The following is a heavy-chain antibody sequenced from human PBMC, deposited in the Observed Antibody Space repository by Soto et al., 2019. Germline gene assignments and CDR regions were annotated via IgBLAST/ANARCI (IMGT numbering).Heavy chain of an antibody. CDR3: AKPGIAVAGTGGFDF. CDR2: MNPKSGNT. D-gene: IGHD6-19*01. Sequence: QVQLVQSGAEVKKPGASVKVSCKASGYTFTSYDVNWVRQATGQGLEWMGWMNPKSGNTGYAQKFQGRVTMTRDTSTHTAYMELSSLRSEDTAVYYCAKPGIAVAGTGGFDFWGQGTLVIVSS. V-gene: IGHV1-8*01. CDR1: GYTFTSYD. J-gene: IGHJ4*02.